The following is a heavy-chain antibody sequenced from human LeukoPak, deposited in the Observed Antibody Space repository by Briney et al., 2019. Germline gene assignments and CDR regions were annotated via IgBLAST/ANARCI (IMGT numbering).Heavy chain of an antibody. V-gene: IGHV4-38-2*02. Sequence: SETLSLTCTVSGGSISSYYWGWIRQPPGKGLEWIGNIHHSGSTYYNPSLKSRVTISVDMSKNQFSLNLNSVTAADTAVYYCARDIDKTSMVFKSFDYWGQGTLVTVSS. J-gene: IGHJ4*02. CDR3: ARDIDKTSMVFKSFDY. CDR1: GGSISSYY. CDR2: IHHSGST. D-gene: IGHD5-18*01.